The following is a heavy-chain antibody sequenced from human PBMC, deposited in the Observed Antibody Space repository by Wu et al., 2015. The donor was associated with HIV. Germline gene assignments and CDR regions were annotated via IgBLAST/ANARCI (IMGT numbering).Heavy chain of an antibody. Sequence: QVQLVQSGAEVKKPGSSVKVSCKASRDTFKRFAITWVRQAPGQGLECMGKITPVLGSTVYTQKFRDRVTITADESTSTSYMELSSLTSEDTAVYYCAGGGGRTSMDPFDFWGQGTLVTVSS. D-gene: IGHD5-18*01. J-gene: IGHJ4*02. CDR2: ITPVLGST. V-gene: IGHV1-69*11. CDR1: RDTFKRFA. CDR3: AGGGGRTSMDPFDF.